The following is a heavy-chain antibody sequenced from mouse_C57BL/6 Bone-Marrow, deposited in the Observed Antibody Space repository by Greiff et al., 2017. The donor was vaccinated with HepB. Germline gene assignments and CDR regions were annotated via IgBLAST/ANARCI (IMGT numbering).Heavy chain of an antibody. CDR1: GYTFTDYN. V-gene: IGHV1-18*01. CDR2: INPNNGGT. CDR3: ARRGTVVAPYYFDY. D-gene: IGHD1-1*01. J-gene: IGHJ2*01. Sequence: VQLQQSGPELVKPGASVKIPCKASGYTFTDYNMDWVKQSHGKSLEWIGDINPNNGGTIYNQKFKGKATLTVDKSSSTAYMELRSLTSEDTAVYYCARRGTVVAPYYFDYWGQGTTLTVSS.